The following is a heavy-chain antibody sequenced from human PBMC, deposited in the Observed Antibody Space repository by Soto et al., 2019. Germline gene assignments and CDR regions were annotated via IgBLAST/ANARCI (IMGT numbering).Heavy chain of an antibody. CDR3: ARDEVPDVQNDAFDI. Sequence: ASVKVSCKASGYAFTTYHMHWVRQAPGQGLEWMGMIDPSDGTTTYAQKLQGRVTMTRDTATSTVYMELSSLRSEDTAVYYCARDEVPDVQNDAFDIWGQGTMVT. CDR1: GYAFTTYH. CDR2: IDPSDGTT. V-gene: IGHV1-46*04. J-gene: IGHJ3*02.